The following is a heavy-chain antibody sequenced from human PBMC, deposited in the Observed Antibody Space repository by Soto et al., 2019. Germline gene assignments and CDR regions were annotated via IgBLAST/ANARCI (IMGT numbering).Heavy chain of an antibody. CDR1: GGSISSYY. J-gene: IGHJ4*02. D-gene: IGHD6-19*01. V-gene: IGHV4-59*08. CDR2: IFHTGSA. CDR3: ARQPYTSGAYYFAY. Sequence: TLSLTCTVSGGSISSYYWSWIRQPPGKGLEWIGYIFHTGSANYNPSLKSRVTISIDTSKNQFSLRLSSVTAADTAVYYCARQPYTSGAYYFAYWGQGTPVPVSS.